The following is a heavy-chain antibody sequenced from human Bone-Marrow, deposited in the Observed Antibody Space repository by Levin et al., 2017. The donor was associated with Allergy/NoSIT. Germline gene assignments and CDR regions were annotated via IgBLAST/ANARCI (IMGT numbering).Heavy chain of an antibody. CDR3: ARFWDF. D-gene: IGHD3-3*01. J-gene: IGHJ4*02. V-gene: IGHV3-48*04. CDR2: ISSSGNTI. CDR1: GFTFSNFN. Sequence: GGSLRLSCAASGFTFSNFNMNWVRQAPGKGLEWVAFISSSGNTIYYADSVKGRFTISRDYAKSTLYLQMNNLTTEDTALYYCARFWDFWGQGTLVTVPS.